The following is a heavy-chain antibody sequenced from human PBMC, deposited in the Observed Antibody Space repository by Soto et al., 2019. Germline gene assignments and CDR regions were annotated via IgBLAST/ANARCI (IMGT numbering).Heavy chain of an antibody. Sequence: QVQLQESGPGLVKPSETLSLTCTVSGGSVSSGSYYWSWIRQPPGKGLEWIGYIYYSGSTNYNPSLKSRVTISVDTSKNQFSLKLSSVTAADTAVYYCARGGSSGWGDYWYFDLWGRGTLVTVSS. J-gene: IGHJ2*01. CDR3: ARGGSSGWGDYWYFDL. CDR1: GGSVSSGSYY. CDR2: IYYSGST. V-gene: IGHV4-61*01. D-gene: IGHD6-25*01.